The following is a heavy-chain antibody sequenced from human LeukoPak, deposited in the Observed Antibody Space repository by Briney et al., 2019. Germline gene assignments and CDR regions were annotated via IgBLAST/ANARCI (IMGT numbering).Heavy chain of an antibody. D-gene: IGHD2-15*01. CDR2: ISYDRSNK. CDR3: SRYCSGGSCSGVFDY. V-gene: IGHV3-30*03. J-gene: IGHJ4*02. Sequence: GGSLRLSCAASGFTFSSYGMHWVRQAPGKGLEWVAVISYDRSNKYYADSVKGRFTISRDNSKNTLYLQMNSLRAEDTAVYYCSRYCSGGSCSGVFDYWGQGTLVTVSS. CDR1: GFTFSSYG.